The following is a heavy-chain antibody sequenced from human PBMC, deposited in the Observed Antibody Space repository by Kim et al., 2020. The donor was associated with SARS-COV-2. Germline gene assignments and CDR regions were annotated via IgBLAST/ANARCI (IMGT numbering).Heavy chain of an antibody. CDR1: GFTFSNYD. D-gene: IGHD3-16*01. Sequence: EGSLRLSCAASGFTFSNYDMNWVRQAPGKGLEWVSFITKSRDTIYYADSVKGRFTISRDNAKNSMSLQMNSLRDEDTAVYYCARDWALDSWGLGTLVTVSS. V-gene: IGHV3-48*02. CDR3: ARDWALDS. J-gene: IGHJ4*02. CDR2: ITKSRDTI.